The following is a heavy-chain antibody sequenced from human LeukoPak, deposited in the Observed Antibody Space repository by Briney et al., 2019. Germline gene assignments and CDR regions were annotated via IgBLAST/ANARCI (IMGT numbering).Heavy chain of an antibody. Sequence: ASVKVSCKASGYTFTSYYMHWVQQAPGQGLEWMGIINPSGGSTSYAQKFQGRVTMTRDTSTSTVYMELSSLRSEDTAVYYCASLFSSGPLGGPWGQGTLVTLSS. D-gene: IGHD3-22*01. CDR3: ASLFSSGPLGGP. CDR1: GYTFTSYY. CDR2: INPSGGST. V-gene: IGHV1-46*01. J-gene: IGHJ5*02.